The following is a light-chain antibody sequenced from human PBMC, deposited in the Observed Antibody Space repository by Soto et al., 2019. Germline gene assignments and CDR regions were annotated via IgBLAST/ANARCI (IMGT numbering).Light chain of an antibody. Sequence: QSALTQPRSVSGSPGQSVTISCTGTSSDVGGYTFVSWYQQHPAKAPKLMIYDVNRRPSGVPDRFSGSKSGNTASLTISGLQAEDEAAYYCCSYAGSYTLSVFGTGTKVTVL. J-gene: IGLJ1*01. CDR3: CSYAGSYTLSV. CDR1: SSDVGGYTF. V-gene: IGLV2-11*01. CDR2: DVN.